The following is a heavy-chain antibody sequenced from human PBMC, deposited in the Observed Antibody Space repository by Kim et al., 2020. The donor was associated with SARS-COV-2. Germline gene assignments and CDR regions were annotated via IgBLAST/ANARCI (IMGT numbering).Heavy chain of an antibody. Sequence: GGSLRLSCAASGFTFSSYWMSWVRQAPGKGLEWVANIKQDGSEKYYVDSVKGRFTISRDNAKNSLYLQMNSLRAEDTAVYYCARDYLAGATSYYYYGIHVCGQRTADTLPS. CDR3: ARDYLAGATSYYYYGIHV. D-gene: IGHD1-26*01. J-gene: IGHJ6*02. V-gene: IGHV3-7*01. CDR1: GFTFSSYW. CDR2: IKQDGSEK.